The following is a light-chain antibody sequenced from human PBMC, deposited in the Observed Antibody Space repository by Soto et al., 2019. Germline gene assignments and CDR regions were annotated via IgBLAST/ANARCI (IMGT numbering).Light chain of an antibody. CDR1: QSVNSN. J-gene: IGKJ4*01. CDR2: GAS. Sequence: EIVMTQSPATLSVSPGERATLSCRASQSVNSNLAWFQQKPGQAPRLLIYGASTRATGIPARFSGSGSGTEFTLAISSLEPEDFAVYYCQQRSNWPPVTFGGGTKVDIK. V-gene: IGKV3D-15*01. CDR3: QQRSNWPPVT.